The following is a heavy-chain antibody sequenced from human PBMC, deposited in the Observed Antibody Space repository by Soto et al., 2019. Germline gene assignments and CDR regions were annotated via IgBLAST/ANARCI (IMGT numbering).Heavy chain of an antibody. Sequence: EVQLLEAGGKLVQPGGSLRLSCGASGFTFHKYAMSWVRQAPGKGLEWVSTISASGGSTYYADSVKGRFTISRDNSKNTLYLQMNSLRAEDTAVYYCAKELRGGSSSFDFDYWGQGILVSVSS. V-gene: IGHV3-23*01. CDR2: ISASGGST. CDR1: GFTFHKYA. CDR3: AKELRGGSSSFDFDY. D-gene: IGHD6-6*01. J-gene: IGHJ4*02.